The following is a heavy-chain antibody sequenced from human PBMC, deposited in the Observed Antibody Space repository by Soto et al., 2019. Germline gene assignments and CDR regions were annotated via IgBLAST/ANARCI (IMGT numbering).Heavy chain of an antibody. Sequence: PSETLSLTCTVSGGSISSSRHYWGWIRQPPGKGLEWIGSIYYSGSTYYNPSLKSRVTMFVDTSKNQFSLKVSSVTAADTAVYYCAINYGTPTYYFDYWGQGTLVTV. V-gene: IGHV4-39*01. CDR3: AINYGTPTYYFDY. CDR1: GGSISSSRHY. CDR2: IYYSGST. J-gene: IGHJ4*02. D-gene: IGHD4-17*01.